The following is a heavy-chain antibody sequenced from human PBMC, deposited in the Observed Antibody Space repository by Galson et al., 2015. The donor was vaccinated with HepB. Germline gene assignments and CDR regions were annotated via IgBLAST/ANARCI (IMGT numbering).Heavy chain of an antibody. J-gene: IGHJ4*02. CDR2: IDFSGSST. V-gene: IGHV3-48*03. D-gene: IGHD2-21*01. CDR3: AREERDCGGDCLVY. CDR1: GFTFSSYE. Sequence: SLRLSCAASGFTFSSYEMNWVRQAPGKGLEWVSYIDFSGSSTYSADSMKGRFTTSRDNAKNSLYLQMNSLRAGDTAVYYCAREERDCGGDCLVYWGQGTLVTVSS.